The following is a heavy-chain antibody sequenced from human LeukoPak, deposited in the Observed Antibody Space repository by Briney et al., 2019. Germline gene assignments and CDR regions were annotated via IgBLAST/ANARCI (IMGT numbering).Heavy chain of an antibody. CDR2: IYTSGST. V-gene: IGHV4-4*07. Sequence: SETLSPACTVSGGSISSYYWSWIRQPAGKGLEWIGRIYTSGSTNYNPSLKSRVTMSVDKSKNQFSLKLSSVTAADTAVYYCARGEPTRWYYYGSGSYPPGGFGMDVWGQGTTVTVSS. D-gene: IGHD3-10*01. CDR1: GGSISSYY. J-gene: IGHJ6*01. CDR3: ARGEPTRWYYYGSGSYPPGGFGMDV.